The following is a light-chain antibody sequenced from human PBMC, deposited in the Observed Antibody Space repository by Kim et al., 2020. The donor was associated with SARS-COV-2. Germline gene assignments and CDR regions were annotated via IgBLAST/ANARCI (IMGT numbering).Light chain of an antibody. V-gene: IGLV2-14*03. CDR3: SSYTSSGTIV. J-gene: IGLJ2*01. CDR2: DVS. CDR1: ISDVGGYNY. Sequence: GQSITISCTGTISDVGGYNYVSWYQQHPGKAPKLMIYDVSNRPSGVSNRFSGSKSGNTASLTISGLQAEDEADYYCSSYTSSGTIVFGGGTQLTVL.